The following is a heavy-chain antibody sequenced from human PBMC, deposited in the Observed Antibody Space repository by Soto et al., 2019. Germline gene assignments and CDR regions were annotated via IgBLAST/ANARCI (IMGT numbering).Heavy chain of an antibody. J-gene: IGHJ4*02. CDR1: GGSFSGYY. CDR2: INHSGST. Sequence: QVQLQQWGAGLLKPSETLSLTCAVYGGSFSGYYWSWIRQPPGKGLEWLGEINHSGSTNYNPSLRSRVTISVDTSKNQFSLKLSSVTAADTAVYYCARGFNVVVDTARSGYFDYWGQGTLVTVSS. V-gene: IGHV4-34*01. D-gene: IGHD5-18*01. CDR3: ARGFNVVVDTARSGYFDY.